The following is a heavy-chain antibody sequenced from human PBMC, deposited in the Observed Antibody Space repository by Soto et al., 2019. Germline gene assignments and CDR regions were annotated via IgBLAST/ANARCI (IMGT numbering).Heavy chain of an antibody. Sequence: QVQLQESGPGLVKPSETLSLICTVSGVSLSAYYWSWIRQPPGKGLEWIGYIHYSGSTDYDPSLRSRVTISVDTSKNQFSLELTSVTATDTAVYYCARDFGRHCSSTRCDPFYFDSWGQGTLVTVSS. CDR3: ARDFGRHCSSTRCDPFYFDS. CDR1: GVSLSAYY. V-gene: IGHV4-59*01. J-gene: IGHJ4*02. D-gene: IGHD2-2*01. CDR2: IHYSGST.